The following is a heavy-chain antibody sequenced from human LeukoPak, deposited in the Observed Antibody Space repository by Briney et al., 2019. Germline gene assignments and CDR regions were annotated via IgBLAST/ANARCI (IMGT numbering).Heavy chain of an antibody. J-gene: IGHJ6*03. Sequence: GGSLGLSCAASGFSFSSYWMHWVRQAPGKGLVWVSRINSDGSSTTYADSVKGRFTISRDNSKNTLYLQMNSLRAEDTAVYYCAKGVSGGDYYYMDVWGKGTTVTVSS. CDR1: GFSFSSYW. CDR3: AKGVSGGDYYYMDV. CDR2: INSDGSST. D-gene: IGHD2-15*01. V-gene: IGHV3-74*01.